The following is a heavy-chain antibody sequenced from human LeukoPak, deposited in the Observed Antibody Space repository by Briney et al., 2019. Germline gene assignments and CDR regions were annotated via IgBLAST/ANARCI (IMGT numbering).Heavy chain of an antibody. D-gene: IGHD3-3*01. CDR3: AREFLEHTFDY. Sequence: ASVKVSCKASGYTFTSYGISWVRQAPGQGLEWMGWISAYNGNTNYAQKLQGRVTMTTDTSTSTAHMELRSLRSDDTAVYYCAREFLEHTFDYRGQGTLVTVSS. CDR1: GYTFTSYG. V-gene: IGHV1-18*01. J-gene: IGHJ4*02. CDR2: ISAYNGNT.